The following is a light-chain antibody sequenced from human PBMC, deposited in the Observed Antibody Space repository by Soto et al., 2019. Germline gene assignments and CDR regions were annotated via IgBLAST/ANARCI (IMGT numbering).Light chain of an antibody. CDR3: QQYDRSPYT. J-gene: IGKJ2*01. CDR1: QSVSSTY. V-gene: IGKV3-20*01. Sequence: EIVLTQSPGTLSLSPGERATLSCRASQSVSSTYLAWYQQKPGQAPRLLIYGASNRETGIPDTFSGSGSGTDFTLTISRLEPEDFAVSYCQQYDRSPYTFGHGTKLEIK. CDR2: GAS.